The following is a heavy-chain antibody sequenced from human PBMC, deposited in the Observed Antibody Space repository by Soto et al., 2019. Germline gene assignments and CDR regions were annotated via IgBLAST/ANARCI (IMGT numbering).Heavy chain of an antibody. Sequence: GESLKISCKGSGYSFTSYWIGWVRQMPGKGLEWMGIIYPGDSDTRYSPSFQGQVTISADKSISTAYLQWSSLKDSDTAMYYCARLPPRRWGYWYFDLGGRGTLVTVSS. J-gene: IGHJ2*01. CDR2: IYPGDSDT. D-gene: IGHD7-27*01. CDR1: GYSFTSYW. V-gene: IGHV5-51*01. CDR3: ARLPPRRWGYWYFDL.